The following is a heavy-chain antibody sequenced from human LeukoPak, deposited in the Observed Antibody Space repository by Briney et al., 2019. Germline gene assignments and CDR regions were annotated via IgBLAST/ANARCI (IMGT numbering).Heavy chain of an antibody. J-gene: IGHJ4*02. V-gene: IGHV1-18*01. CDR2: IAGYNGNT. CDR1: GYTFTTYG. CDR3: ARGPRSNEY. Sequence: ASVKVSCKTSGYTFTTYGIAWVRQAPGQGLEWMGWIAGYNGNTNYAQRFQGRVTMTTDTSTSTAYLELRSLRSDGTAIYCCARGPRSNEYWGQGTLVTVSS.